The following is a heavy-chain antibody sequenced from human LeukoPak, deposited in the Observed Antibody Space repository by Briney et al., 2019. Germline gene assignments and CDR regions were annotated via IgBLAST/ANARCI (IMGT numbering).Heavy chain of an antibody. CDR2: ISAYNGNT. CDR3: ARVYLLSGLIAARPNFDY. J-gene: IGHJ4*02. D-gene: IGHD6-6*01. Sequence: ASVKVSCKASGYTFTSYGISWVRQAPGQGLEWMGWISAYNGNTNYAQKLQGRVTMTTDTSTSTAYMELRSLRSDDTAVYYCARVYLLSGLIAARPNFDYWGQGTLATVSS. V-gene: IGHV1-18*01. CDR1: GYTFTSYG.